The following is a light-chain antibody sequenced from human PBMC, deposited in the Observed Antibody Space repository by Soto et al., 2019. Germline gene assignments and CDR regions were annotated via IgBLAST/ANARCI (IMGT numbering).Light chain of an antibody. J-gene: IGKJ3*01. Sequence: DIPMTQSPSSLSASVGDRVTITCRASQSISSHLNWYQQKPGKAPKLLIYAASSLQSGVPSRFSGSGSGTDFTLTISSLQPEDFATYYCQQSYSTPFTFGPGTKVDIK. CDR3: QQSYSTPFT. V-gene: IGKV1-39*01. CDR1: QSISSH. CDR2: AAS.